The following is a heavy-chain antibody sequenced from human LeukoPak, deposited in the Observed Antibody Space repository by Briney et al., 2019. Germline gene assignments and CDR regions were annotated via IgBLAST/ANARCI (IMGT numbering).Heavy chain of an antibody. CDR3: ASGEAITMVRGVNFEN. Sequence: ASVKVSCKASGYTFTGYYMHWVRQAPGQGLEWMGWINPNSGGTNYAQKFQGRVTMTRDTSISTAYMELSRLRSDDTAVYYCASGEAITMVRGVNFENWGQGTLVTVSS. J-gene: IGHJ4*02. V-gene: IGHV1-2*02. CDR2: INPNSGGT. D-gene: IGHD3-10*01. CDR1: GYTFTGYY.